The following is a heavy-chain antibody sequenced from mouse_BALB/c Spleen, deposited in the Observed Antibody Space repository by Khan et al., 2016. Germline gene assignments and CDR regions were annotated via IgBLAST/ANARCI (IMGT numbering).Heavy chain of an antibody. CDR1: GYSITSGYG. J-gene: IGHJ2*01. Sequence: EVQLQESGPGLVKPSQSLSLTCTVTGYSITSGYGWNWIWQFPGNKLECMGYISYSGSTNYNPPFKSRISITRDTSKNQFFLQLNSVTTEDTATYYCARTARIKYWGQGTTLTVSS. D-gene: IGHD1-2*01. V-gene: IGHV3-2*02. CDR2: ISYSGST. CDR3: ARTARIKY.